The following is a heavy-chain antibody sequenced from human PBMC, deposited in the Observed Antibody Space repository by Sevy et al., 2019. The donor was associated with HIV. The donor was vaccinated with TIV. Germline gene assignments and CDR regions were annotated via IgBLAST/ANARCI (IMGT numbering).Heavy chain of an antibody. CDR3: ARVTMVRGVTFE. Sequence: SETLSLTCTVSGYSISSGYYWGWIRQPPGKGLEWIGSIYHSGSTYYNPSLKSRVTISVDTSKNQFSLKLSSVTAADTAVYYCARVTMVRGVTFEWGQRTLVTVSS. CDR1: GYSISSGYY. CDR2: IYHSGST. J-gene: IGHJ1*01. D-gene: IGHD3-10*01. V-gene: IGHV4-38-2*02.